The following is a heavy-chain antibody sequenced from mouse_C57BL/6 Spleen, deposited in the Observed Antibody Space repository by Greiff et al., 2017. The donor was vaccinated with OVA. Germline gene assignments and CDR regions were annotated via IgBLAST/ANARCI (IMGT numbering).Heavy chain of an antibody. J-gene: IGHJ4*01. CDR2: INYDGSST. D-gene: IGHD1-1*01. CDR3: AREGGSSYYAMDY. V-gene: IGHV5-16*01. Sequence: EVKLVESEGGLVQPGSSMKLSCTASGFTFSDYYMAWVRQVPEKGLEWVANINYDGSSTYYLDSLKSRFIISRDNAKNILYLQMSSLKSEDTATYYCAREGGSSYYAMDYWGQGTSVTVSS. CDR1: GFTFSDYY.